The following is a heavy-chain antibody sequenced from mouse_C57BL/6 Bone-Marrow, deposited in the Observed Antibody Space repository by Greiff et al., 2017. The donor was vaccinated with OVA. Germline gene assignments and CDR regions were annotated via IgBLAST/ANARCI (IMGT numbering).Heavy chain of an antibody. D-gene: IGHD1-1*01. J-gene: IGHJ1*03. Sequence: EVQRVESGEGLVKPGGSLKLSCAASGFTFSSYAMSWVRQTPEKRLEWVAYISSGGDYIYYADTVKGRFTISRDNARNTLYLQMSSLKSEDTAMYYCTIYYYGSSSSWYFDVWGTGTTVTVSS. V-gene: IGHV5-9-1*02. CDR1: GFTFSSYA. CDR3: TIYYYGSSSSWYFDV. CDR2: ISSGGDYI.